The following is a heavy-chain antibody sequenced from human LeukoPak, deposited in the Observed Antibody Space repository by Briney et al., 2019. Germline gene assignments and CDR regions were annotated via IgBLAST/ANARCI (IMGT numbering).Heavy chain of an antibody. CDR3: ARSGYYGSGVGWFDP. V-gene: IGHV1-2*02. D-gene: IGHD3-10*01. Sequence: ASVKVSCKASGYTFTAYYMHWVRQAPGQGPEWMGWINPNSGGTNYAQKFQGRVTMTRDTSISTAYMELSRLRSDDTAVYFCARSGYYGSGVGWFDPWGQGTLVTVSS. J-gene: IGHJ5*02. CDR2: INPNSGGT. CDR1: GYTFTAYY.